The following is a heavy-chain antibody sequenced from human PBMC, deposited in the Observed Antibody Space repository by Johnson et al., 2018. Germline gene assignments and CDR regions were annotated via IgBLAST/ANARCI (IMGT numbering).Heavy chain of an antibody. J-gene: IGHJ6*03. CDR1: GFTFSSYW. V-gene: IGHV3-7*01. CDR3: ARVSDGGGDCYYMDV. D-gene: IGHD2-21*01. Sequence: VQLVESGGGLVQPGGSLRLSCAASGFTFSSYWMSWVRQAPGKGLEWVANIDQDGSENYTVDSVKGRFTISKDNAKNSLYLQMNSQRAEDTAVEYCARVSDGGGDCYYMDVWGKGTTVTVSS. CDR2: IDQDGSEN.